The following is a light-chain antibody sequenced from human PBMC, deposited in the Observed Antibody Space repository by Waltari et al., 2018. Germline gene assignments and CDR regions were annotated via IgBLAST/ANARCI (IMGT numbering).Light chain of an antibody. CDR2: EAS. Sequence: IVLTQSQATLSLSPGERAILSCRASQSVSGSVALYQQKPGPAPRLLSFEASKRGSCIPARFSGSGCGTDFTLTISGLESEDFAVYFCQQRTNWPGVTVGGGTKVEIK. V-gene: IGKV3-11*01. CDR1: QSVSGS. J-gene: IGKJ4*01. CDR3: QQRTNWPGVT.